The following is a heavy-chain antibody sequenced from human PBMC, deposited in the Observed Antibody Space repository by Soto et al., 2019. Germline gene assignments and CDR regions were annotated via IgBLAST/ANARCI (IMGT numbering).Heavy chain of an antibody. Sequence: QVQLVQSGAEVKKPGSSVKFSFKASGGTFSSYTISWVRQAPGHGLEWMGRISPLCGIATYAQKFQGRVTITADKSTSTANMEQSNLRSEDTAVYYCARERGYCSSTSFYGGWFDPWGQGTLVAVSS. J-gene: IGHJ5*02. CDR3: ARERGYCSSTSFYGGWFDP. D-gene: IGHD2-2*01. CDR1: GGTFSSYT. V-gene: IGHV1-69*08. CDR2: ISPLCGIA.